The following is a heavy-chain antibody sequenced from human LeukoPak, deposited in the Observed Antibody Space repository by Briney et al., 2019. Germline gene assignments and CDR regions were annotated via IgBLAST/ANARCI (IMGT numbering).Heavy chain of an antibody. D-gene: IGHD3-16*01. CDR3: ASRLRLGDPMYY. CDR1: GYTFTSYG. CDR2: ISAYNGNT. Sequence: ASVKVSCKASGYTFTSYGISWVRQAPGQGLEWMGWISAYNGNTNYAQKLQGRVTMTTDTSTSTAYMELRSLRSDDTAVYYCASRLRLGDPMYYWGQGTLVTVSS. J-gene: IGHJ4*02. V-gene: IGHV1-18*01.